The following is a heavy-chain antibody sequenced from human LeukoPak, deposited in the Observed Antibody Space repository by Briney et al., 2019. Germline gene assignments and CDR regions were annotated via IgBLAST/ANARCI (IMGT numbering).Heavy chain of an antibody. CDR3: ARHESSVVPSSFDY. CDR1: GDSITSYY. J-gene: IGHJ4*02. D-gene: IGHD2-2*01. V-gene: IGHV4-59*08. Sequence: SQTLSLTCTVSGDSITSYYWSWIRQPPGPGLEWIGYIYYSGSTNYNPSLKSRVTISVDTSKNQFSLKLSSVTAAATAVYYCARHESSVVPSSFDYWGQGTLVTVSS. CDR2: IYYSGST.